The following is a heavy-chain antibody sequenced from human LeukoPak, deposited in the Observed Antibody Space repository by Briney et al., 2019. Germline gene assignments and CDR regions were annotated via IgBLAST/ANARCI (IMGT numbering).Heavy chain of an antibody. CDR1: GFTFSNYG. D-gene: IGHD5/OR15-5a*01. CDR3: ADYSISTGGLGY. J-gene: IGHJ4*02. V-gene: IGHV3-23*01. CDR2: ISGSGGTT. Sequence: GGSLTLSCAASGFTFSNYGMRWVRQAPGKGLEWVSAISGSGGTTYYADSVKGRFTISRDNAKNSLSLQMNSLRAEDTAVYYCADYSISTGGLGYWGQGTLVTVSS.